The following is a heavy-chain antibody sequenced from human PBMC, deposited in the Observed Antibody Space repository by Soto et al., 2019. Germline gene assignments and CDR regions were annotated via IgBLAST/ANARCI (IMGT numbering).Heavy chain of an antibody. CDR1: GGSFSGYY. Sequence: QVQLQQWGAGLLKPSETLSLTCAVYGGSFSGYYWTWIRQPPGTGLEWIGEINHSGSTNYNPSLKSRVTISVDTSKNPFSLKLTSVTAVDTGVYYCARDKITGLFDYWGQGTLVTVSS. CDR3: ARDKITGLFDY. D-gene: IGHD2-8*02. CDR2: INHSGST. V-gene: IGHV4-34*01. J-gene: IGHJ4*02.